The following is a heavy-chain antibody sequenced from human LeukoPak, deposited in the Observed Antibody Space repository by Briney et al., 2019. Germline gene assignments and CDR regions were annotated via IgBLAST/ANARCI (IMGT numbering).Heavy chain of an antibody. D-gene: IGHD3-10*01. J-gene: IGHJ6*03. CDR3: ARGRHGSGSYSLMYYYYYMDV. CDR2: IYYSGST. CDR1: GGSISSSSYY. Sequence: SETLSLTCTVSGGSISSSSYYWGWIRQPPGKGLEWIGSIYYSGSTYYNPSLKSRVTISVDTSKNQFSLKLSSVTAADTAVYYCARGRHGSGSYSLMYYYYYMDVWGKGTTVTVSS. V-gene: IGHV4-39*07.